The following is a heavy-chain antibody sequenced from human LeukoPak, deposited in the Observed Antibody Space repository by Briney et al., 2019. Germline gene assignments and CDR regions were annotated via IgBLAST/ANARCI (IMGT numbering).Heavy chain of an antibody. Sequence: GGSLRLSCAASGLTFSNYAMSWVRQAPGKGLEWVSGISGGGGNTYYADSVKGRFTISRDNSKNTLYLQMNSLRAEGTAVYYCAKATGYSSGWYPDWGQGTLVTVSS. CDR1: GLTFSNYA. J-gene: IGHJ4*02. CDR3: AKATGYSSGWYPD. V-gene: IGHV3-23*01. CDR2: ISGGGGNT. D-gene: IGHD6-19*01.